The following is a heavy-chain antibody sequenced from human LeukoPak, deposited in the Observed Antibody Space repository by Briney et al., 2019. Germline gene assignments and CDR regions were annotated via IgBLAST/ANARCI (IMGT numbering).Heavy chain of an antibody. CDR2: ISSSSYI. Sequence: GGSLRLSCAASGFTFSSYSMNWVRQAPGKGLEWVSSISSSSYIYYADSVKGRFTIPRDNAKNSLYLQMNSLRAEDTAVYYCASPDYGDSFFDYWGQGTLVTVSS. V-gene: IGHV3-21*01. J-gene: IGHJ4*02. D-gene: IGHD4-17*01. CDR1: GFTFSSYS. CDR3: ASPDYGDSFFDY.